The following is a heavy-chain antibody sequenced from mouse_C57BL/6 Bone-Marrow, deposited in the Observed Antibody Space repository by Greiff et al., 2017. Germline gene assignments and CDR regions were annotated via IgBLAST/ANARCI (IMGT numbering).Heavy chain of an antibody. CDR3: ARDAAYYSNYLRGYAMDY. J-gene: IGHJ4*01. CDR1: GFTFSSYA. CDR2: ISDGGSYT. Sequence: EVKLMESGGGLVKPGGSLKLSCAASGFTFSSYAMSWVRQTPEKRLEWVATISDGGSYTYYPDNVKGRFTISRDNAKNNLYLQMSHLKSEDTAMYYCARDAAYYSNYLRGYAMDYWGQGTSVTVSS. D-gene: IGHD2-5*01. V-gene: IGHV5-4*01.